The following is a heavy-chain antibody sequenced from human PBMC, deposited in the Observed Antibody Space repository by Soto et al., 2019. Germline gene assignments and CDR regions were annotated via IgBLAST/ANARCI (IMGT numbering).Heavy chain of an antibody. Sequence: GGSLRLSCAASGFPFSNYAMTWVRQAPGKGLEWVSALSGSGVSTYYADSVMGRFTISRDNSKNTVYLQMNSLRAEDTAVYYCAKIVSRFFYDSTGYYPFDYWGQGILVTVSS. V-gene: IGHV3-23*01. CDR3: AKIVSRFFYDSTGYYPFDY. CDR2: LSGSGVST. CDR1: GFPFSNYA. D-gene: IGHD3-22*01. J-gene: IGHJ4*02.